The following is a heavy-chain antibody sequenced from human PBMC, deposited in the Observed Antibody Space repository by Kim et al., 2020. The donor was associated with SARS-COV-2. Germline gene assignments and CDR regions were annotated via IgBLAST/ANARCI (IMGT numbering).Heavy chain of an antibody. CDR2: INSDGSST. CDR3: ARESRITMVRGVPVNYYYYGMDG. Sequence: GGSLRLSCAASGFTFSSYWMHWVRQAPGKGLVWVSRINSDGSSTSYADSVKGRFTISRDNAKNTLYLQMNSLRAEDTAVYYCARESRITMVRGVPVNYYYYGMDGWGRGTTGTVSS. D-gene: IGHD3-10*01. CDR1: GFTFSSYW. J-gene: IGHJ6*02. V-gene: IGHV3-74*01.